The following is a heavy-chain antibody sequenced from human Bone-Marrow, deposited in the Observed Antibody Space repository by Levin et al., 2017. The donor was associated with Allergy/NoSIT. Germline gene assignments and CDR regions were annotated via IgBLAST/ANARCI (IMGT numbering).Heavy chain of an antibody. CDR3: ARPPTAHYPQEHFHL. D-gene: IGHD1/OR15-1a*01. J-gene: IGHJ1*01. CDR1: GYTFPNYW. Sequence: HGESLKISCKGSGYTFPNYWIGWVRQMPGKGLEWMGSIYPHDSHIKYSPSFQGQVTFSADKSTSTAYLQWSSLKASDSAIYFCARPPTAHYPQEHFHLWGQGTLVTVSS. V-gene: IGHV5-51*01. CDR2: IYPHDSHI.